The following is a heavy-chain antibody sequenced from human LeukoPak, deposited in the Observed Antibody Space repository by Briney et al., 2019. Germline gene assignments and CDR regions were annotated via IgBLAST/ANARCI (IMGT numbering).Heavy chain of an antibody. CDR2: FYSGGSP. CDR3: AKDSVGATGWYFDY. J-gene: IGHJ4*02. Sequence: GGSLRLSCAASGFTVSSIYMSWVRQAPGKGLEWVSVFYSGGSPYYADSVKGRFSISRDDSKNTLYLQMNSLRAEDTAVYYCAKDSVGATGWYFDYWGQGTLVTVSS. CDR1: GFTVSSIY. V-gene: IGHV3-66*02. D-gene: IGHD1-26*01.